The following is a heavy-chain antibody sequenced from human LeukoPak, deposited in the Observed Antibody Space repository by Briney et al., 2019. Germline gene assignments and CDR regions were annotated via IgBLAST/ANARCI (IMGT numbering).Heavy chain of an antibody. CDR1: GFTFSTYA. V-gene: IGHV3-23*01. J-gene: IGHJ5*02. CDR3: AKSSGSGYYYTP. CDR2: ISGSGDST. D-gene: IGHD3-10*01. Sequence: GSLRLSCAASGFTFSTYAMSWVRQAPGKGLEWVSSISGSGDSTNCADSVKGRFTISRDNSKNTLYLQMNSLRAEDTAVYYCAKSSGSGYYYTPWGQGTLVTVSS.